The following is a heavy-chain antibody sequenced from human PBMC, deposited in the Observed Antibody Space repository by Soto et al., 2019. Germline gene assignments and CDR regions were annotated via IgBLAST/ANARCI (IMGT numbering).Heavy chain of an antibody. V-gene: IGHV4-34*01. D-gene: IGHD6-19*01. J-gene: IGHJ4*01. CDR1: GGSCRGYA. Sequence: PLETLCLTWAVDGGSCRGYAWTWIRQAPGKGLDWIGEINYTGTTNYSPSLKSRVTLSVDTSKNQFSLELRSVSAADTAVYYCAREGGSGWYYYDFWGHGTLVTVSS. CDR2: INYTGTT. CDR3: AREGGSGWYYYDF.